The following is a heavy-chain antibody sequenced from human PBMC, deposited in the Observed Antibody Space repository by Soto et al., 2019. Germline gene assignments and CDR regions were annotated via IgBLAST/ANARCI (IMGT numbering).Heavy chain of an antibody. J-gene: IGHJ5*02. CDR1: GFTFSSYG. Sequence: PGGSLRLSCAASGFTFSSYGMHWVRQAPGKGLEWVAVIWYDGSNKYYADSVKGRFTISRDNSKNTLYLQMNSLRAEDTAVYYCARDDYSNYRGWFDPWGQGTLVTVSS. CDR3: ARDDYSNYRGWFDP. V-gene: IGHV3-33*01. CDR2: IWYDGSNK. D-gene: IGHD4-4*01.